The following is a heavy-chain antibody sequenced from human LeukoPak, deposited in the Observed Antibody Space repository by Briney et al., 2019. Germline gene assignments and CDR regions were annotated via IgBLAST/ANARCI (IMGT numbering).Heavy chain of an antibody. J-gene: IGHJ4*02. V-gene: IGHV3-48*02. CDR3: TRGGSYFEK. CDR2: ITSSSSSI. CDR1: GYDFKRYS. D-gene: IGHD3-10*01. Sequence: GGSLRLSCVGSGYDFKRYSMNWVRQAPGKGLEWISYITSSSSSIFYAASVRGRFTISRDNAMNSTYLQMNSLRDEDTAVYYCTRGGSYFEKWGQGSLVTVTS.